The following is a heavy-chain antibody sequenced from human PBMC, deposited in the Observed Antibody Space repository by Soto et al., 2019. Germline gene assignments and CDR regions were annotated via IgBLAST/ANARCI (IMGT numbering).Heavy chain of an antibody. Sequence: QAPGKGLEWVAHISPDGNNADYADSVKGRFTISRDNARNTVYLQVNSLRPEDAAVYHCVRGPSHGAFDIWGQGTLVTVSS. V-gene: IGHV3-30-3*01. CDR2: ISPDGNNA. J-gene: IGHJ3*02. CDR3: VRGPSHGAFDI.